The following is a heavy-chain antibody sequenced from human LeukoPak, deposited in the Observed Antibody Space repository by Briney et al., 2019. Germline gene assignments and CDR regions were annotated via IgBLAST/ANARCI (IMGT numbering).Heavy chain of an antibody. D-gene: IGHD6-19*01. CDR1: GYTLTELS. J-gene: IGHJ5*02. Sequence: GASVKVSCKVSGYTLTELSMHWVRQAPGKGLEWMGGFDPEDGETIYAQKFQGRVTMTEDTSTDTAYMELSRLRSDDTAVYYCARVRSIAVAGTGWFDPWGQGTLVTVSS. CDR3: ARVRSIAVAGTGWFDP. CDR2: FDPEDGET. V-gene: IGHV1-24*01.